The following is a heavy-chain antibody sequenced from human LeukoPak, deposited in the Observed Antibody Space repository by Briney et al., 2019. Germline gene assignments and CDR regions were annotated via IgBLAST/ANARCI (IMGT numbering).Heavy chain of an antibody. CDR3: ARDYYGSGSYYNVPHYGMDV. CDR1: GFTLSSYW. D-gene: IGHD3-10*01. V-gene: IGHV3-74*01. Sequence: PGGSLRLSCAASGFTLSSYWMHWVSQAPGKGLVWVSRLNSDGSSTSYADSVKGRFTISRDNSKNTLYLQMNSLRAEDTAVCYCARDYYGSGSYYNVPHYGMDVWGKATTVTVSS. CDR2: LNSDGSST. J-gene: IGHJ6*04.